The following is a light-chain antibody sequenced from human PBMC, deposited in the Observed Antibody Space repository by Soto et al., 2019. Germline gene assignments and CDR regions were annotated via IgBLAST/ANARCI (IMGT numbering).Light chain of an antibody. Sequence: DIVMTQSQPSLPVTLGDPAPISCRSIQTPKHINGNNYLDGYLQRPGQPPPLLIYLGSSRASGVPDRFSGSGSGTDFTLKISRVEAEDVGVYSCMQALQTPWTFGQGTKLEIK. CDR2: LGS. CDR1: QTPKHINGNNY. J-gene: IGKJ2*02. CDR3: MQALQTPWT. V-gene: IGKV2-28*01.